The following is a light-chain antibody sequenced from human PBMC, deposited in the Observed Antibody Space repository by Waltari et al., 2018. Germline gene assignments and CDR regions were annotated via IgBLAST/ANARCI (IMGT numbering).Light chain of an antibody. J-gene: IGKJ4*01. Sequence: EIVLTPSPATLSLSPGERATLSCRASQSVTWYLAWYQQRPGQAPRLLIYDTSNRATGIPARFSGSGSETDFTLTISSLEPDDSAVYYCQQRRNWPLTFGGGTKVEIK. CDR1: QSVTWY. CDR2: DTS. CDR3: QQRRNWPLT. V-gene: IGKV3-11*01.